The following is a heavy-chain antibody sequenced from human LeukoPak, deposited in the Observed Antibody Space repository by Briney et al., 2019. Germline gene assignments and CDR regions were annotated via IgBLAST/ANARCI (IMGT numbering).Heavy chain of an antibody. CDR3: AKDLGWLRYARNPLRNQGWENWDFDS. Sequence: GGSLRVSCAASGFTFSSDGMHCVRQAPGKGLEWVAVISYDGSNKYYADSVKGRFTISRDNSKNTLYLQMNSLRAEDTAVYYCAKDLGWLRYARNPLRNQGWENWDFDSWGQGTLVTVTS. J-gene: IGHJ4*02. CDR1: GFTFSSDG. V-gene: IGHV3-30*18. D-gene: IGHD5-12*01. CDR2: ISYDGSNK.